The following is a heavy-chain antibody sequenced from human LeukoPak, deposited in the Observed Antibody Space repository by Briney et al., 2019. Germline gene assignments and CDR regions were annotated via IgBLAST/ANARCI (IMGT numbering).Heavy chain of an antibody. CDR1: SGSISSYY. D-gene: IGHD3-10*01. V-gene: IGHV4-4*07. CDR3: ARGDLITMVRGVMSGFDI. Sequence: SETLSLTCTVSSGSISSYYWSWIRQPAGKGLEWIGRIYTSGSTNYNPSLKSRVTISVDTSKNQFSLKLSSVTAADTAVYYGARGDLITMVRGVMSGFDIWGQGTMVTVSS. J-gene: IGHJ3*02. CDR2: IYTSGST.